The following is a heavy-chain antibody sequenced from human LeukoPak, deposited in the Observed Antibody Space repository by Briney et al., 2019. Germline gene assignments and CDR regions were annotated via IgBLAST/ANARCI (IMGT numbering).Heavy chain of an antibody. J-gene: IGHJ4*02. CDR3: ARGRGYSYSWYFDY. D-gene: IGHD5-18*01. V-gene: IGHV4-34*01. CDR1: GGSFSGYY. CDR2: INHSGST. Sequence: PSETLSLTCAVYGGSFSGYYWSWMRQPPGKGLEWIGDINHSGSTNYNPSLKSRVTISVDTSKNQFSLKLNSVTAADTAVYYCARGRGYSYSWYFDYWGQGTLVTVSS.